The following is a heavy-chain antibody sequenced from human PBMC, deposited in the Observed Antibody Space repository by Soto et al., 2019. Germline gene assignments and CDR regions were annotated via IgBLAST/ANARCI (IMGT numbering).Heavy chain of an antibody. CDR1: GFTLWNYA. Sequence: GGSLRLSCAASGFTLWNYALSWVRQAPGKGLEWVSAIGGRGSITYYIDSVKGRFTISRDSSNNTVSLEMTSLRAEDTAVYYCAKGGRQWLVTSDFNYWGQGALVTVSS. D-gene: IGHD6-19*01. V-gene: IGHV3-23*01. CDR3: AKGGRQWLVTSDFNY. J-gene: IGHJ4*02. CDR2: IGGRGSIT.